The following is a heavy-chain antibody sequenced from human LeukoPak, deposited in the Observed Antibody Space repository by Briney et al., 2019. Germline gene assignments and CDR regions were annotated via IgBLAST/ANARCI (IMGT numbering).Heavy chain of an antibody. CDR3: ARVSGRSGPFEY. D-gene: IGHD3-3*01. CDR2: MDPDGGGGT. CDR1: GYTFTGYY. Sequence: ASVKVSCKASGYTFTGYYMHWVRQAPGQGLEWMGWMDPDGGGGTNYAQMFQGRVTMTRDTSINTAHMELSSLRSDDTAIYYCARVSGRSGPFEYWGQGTLVTVSS. J-gene: IGHJ4*02. V-gene: IGHV1-2*02.